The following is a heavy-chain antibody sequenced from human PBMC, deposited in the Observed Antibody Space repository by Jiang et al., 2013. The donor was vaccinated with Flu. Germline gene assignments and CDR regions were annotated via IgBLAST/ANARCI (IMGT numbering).Heavy chain of an antibody. Sequence: SGAEVKKPGASVKVSCKTSGYTFTTYYMHWVRQAPGQGLEWMGIINPSAGTISYAHKFQGRVTMTRDTSTRTVYMELSSLRSDDTAVYYCSRLFHHYGSDRDDGMDVWGQGTTVTVSS. CDR2: INPSAGTI. CDR1: GYTFTTYY. D-gene: IGHD3-10*01. J-gene: IGHJ6*02. CDR3: SRLFHHYGSDRDDGMDV. V-gene: IGHV1-46*01.